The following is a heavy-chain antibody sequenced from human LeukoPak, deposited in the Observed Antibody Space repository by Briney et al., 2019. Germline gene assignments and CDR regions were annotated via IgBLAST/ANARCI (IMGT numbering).Heavy chain of an antibody. D-gene: IGHD6-13*01. Sequence: GGSLRLSCAASGFTFSSYGMHWVRQAPGKGLEWVAVISYDGSNKYYADSVKGRFTISRDNSKNTLYLQVNSLRAEDTAVYYCAKQMDHVHSSSWWWGFDYWGQGTLVTVSS. CDR2: ISYDGSNK. V-gene: IGHV3-30*18. J-gene: IGHJ4*02. CDR1: GFTFSSYG. CDR3: AKQMDHVHSSSWWWGFDY.